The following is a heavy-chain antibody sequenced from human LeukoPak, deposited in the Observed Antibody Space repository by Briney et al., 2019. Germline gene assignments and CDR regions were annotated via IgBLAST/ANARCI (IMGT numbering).Heavy chain of an antibody. CDR3: AREDYYDSLYYFDY. J-gene: IGHJ4*02. CDR2: ISSSGSTI. V-gene: IGHV3-11*01. CDR1: GFTFSDYY. D-gene: IGHD3-22*01. Sequence: GGSLRLSCAASGFTFSDYYMSWIRQAPGKGLEWVSYISSSGSTIYYADSVKGRFTISRDNAKNSLYLQMNSLRAEDTAVYYCAREDYYDSLYYFDYWGQGTLVTVSS.